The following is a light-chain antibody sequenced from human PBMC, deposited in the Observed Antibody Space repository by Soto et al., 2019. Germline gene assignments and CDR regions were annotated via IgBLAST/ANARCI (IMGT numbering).Light chain of an antibody. Sequence: EIVLTQSPATLSLSPGESATLSCRASQTVANYLAWYQQKPGQAPSLLIYDTSNRSTGIPARFSGSGSATDFTLTISSLEPEDFAGYYCQQRSTWPITFGQGTRLEIK. CDR1: QTVANY. CDR2: DTS. J-gene: IGKJ5*01. CDR3: QQRSTWPIT. V-gene: IGKV3-11*01.